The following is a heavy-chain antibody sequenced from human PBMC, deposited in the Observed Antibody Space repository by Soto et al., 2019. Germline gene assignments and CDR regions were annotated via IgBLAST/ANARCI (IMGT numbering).Heavy chain of an antibody. CDR2: ISPFLGIT. CDR3: ARAAAGPNWFDP. CDR1: GYTFSSYP. J-gene: IGHJ5*02. D-gene: IGHD6-13*01. V-gene: IGHV1-18*01. Sequence: ASVKVSCKASGYTFSSYPISWVRQAPGQGLEWMGWISPFLGITNYAQKLQGRVTMTTDTSTSTAYMELRSLRSDDTAVYSCARAAAGPNWFDPWGQGTLVTVSS.